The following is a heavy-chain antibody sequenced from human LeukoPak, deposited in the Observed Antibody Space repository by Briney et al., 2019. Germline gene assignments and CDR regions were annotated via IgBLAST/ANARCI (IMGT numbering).Heavy chain of an antibody. CDR3: ARAPTVTTYGEYLFDP. V-gene: IGHV1-18*01. Sequence: GASVKVSCKASGYTFTSYGISWVRHAPGQGLEWMGWISAYNGNTNYAQKLQGRVTMTTDTSTSTAYMELRSLRSDDTAVYYCARAPTVTTYGEYLFDPWGQGTLVTVSS. CDR2: ISAYNGNT. D-gene: IGHD4-17*01. CDR1: GYTFTSYG. J-gene: IGHJ5*02.